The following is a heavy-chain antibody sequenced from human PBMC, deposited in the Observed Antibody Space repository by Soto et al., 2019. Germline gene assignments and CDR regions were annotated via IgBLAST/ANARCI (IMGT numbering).Heavy chain of an antibody. CDR3: AYSHAAAHITAAVQ. CDR1: GGSISSGGYS. Sequence: QLQLQESGSGLVKPSQTLSLTCAVSGGSISSGGYSWSWIRQPPGKGLEWMGYIYHSGSTYYNPSLEPPATMTVARSQNKCSLKPSSVSAAAPAVYHCAYSHAAAHITAAVQWGQGTLVTVSS. CDR2: IYHSGST. D-gene: IGHD6-13*01. V-gene: IGHV4-30-2*01. J-gene: IGHJ4*02.